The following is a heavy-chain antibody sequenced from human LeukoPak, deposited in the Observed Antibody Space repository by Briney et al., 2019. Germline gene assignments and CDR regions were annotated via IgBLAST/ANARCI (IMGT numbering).Heavy chain of an antibody. Sequence: GGSLRLSCAASGFTFSDYYMSWIRQAPGKGLEWVSYISSSCSTIYYADSVKGRFTISRDNAKNSLYLQMNSLRAEDTAVYYCARDSRYCSSTSCYSLDYWGQGTLVTVSS. CDR2: ISSSCSTI. V-gene: IGHV3-11*01. CDR3: ARDSRYCSSTSCYSLDY. CDR1: GFTFSDYY. D-gene: IGHD2-2*01. J-gene: IGHJ4*02.